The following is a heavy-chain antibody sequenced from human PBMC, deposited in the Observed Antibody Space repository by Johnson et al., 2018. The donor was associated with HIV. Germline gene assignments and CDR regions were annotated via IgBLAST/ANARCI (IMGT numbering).Heavy chain of an antibody. CDR3: ARDRFPYYDFWSGYYRGAFDI. D-gene: IGHD3-3*01. J-gene: IGHJ3*02. CDR2: ISYDGSNK. Sequence: QMQLVESGGGLVQPGGSLRLSCAASGFTFSSYAMHWVRQAPGKGLEWVAVISYDGSNKYYADSVKGRFTISRDNSKNTLYLQMNSLRAEDTAVYYCARDRFPYYDFWSGYYRGAFDIWGQGTMVTVSS. V-gene: IGHV3-30*04. CDR1: GFTFSSYA.